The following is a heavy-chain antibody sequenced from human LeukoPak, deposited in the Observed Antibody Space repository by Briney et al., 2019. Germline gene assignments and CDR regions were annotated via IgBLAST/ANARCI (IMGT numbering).Heavy chain of an antibody. Sequence: ASVKVSCKASGYTFTGYYMHWVRQAPGQGLEWMGWINPNSGGTNYAQKFQGRVTMTRDTSISTAYMELSRLRSDDTAVYYCARVVTMVRGVMAWLDPWGQGTLVTVSS. CDR2: INPNSGGT. V-gene: IGHV1-2*02. CDR3: ARVVTMVRGVMAWLDP. CDR1: GYTFTGYY. D-gene: IGHD3-10*01. J-gene: IGHJ5*02.